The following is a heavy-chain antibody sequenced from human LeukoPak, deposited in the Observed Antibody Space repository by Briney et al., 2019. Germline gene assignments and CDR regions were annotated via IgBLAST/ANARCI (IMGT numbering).Heavy chain of an antibody. CDR3: AKGGYKYDSSGHNYFDY. Sequence: ASVKVSCKASGGTFSSYAISWVRQAPGQGLEWMGWINPNSGGTNYAQKFQGRVTMTRDTSISTAYMELSSLRAEDTAVYYCAKGGYKYDSSGHNYFDYWGQGTLVTVSS. CDR1: GGTFSSYA. D-gene: IGHD3-22*01. V-gene: IGHV1-2*02. CDR2: INPNSGGT. J-gene: IGHJ4*02.